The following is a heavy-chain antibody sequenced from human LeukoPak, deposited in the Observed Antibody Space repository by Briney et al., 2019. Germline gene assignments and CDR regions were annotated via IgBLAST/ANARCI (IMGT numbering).Heavy chain of an antibody. V-gene: IGHV3-30*03. CDR3: ARSVRFFYGMDV. J-gene: IGHJ6*02. Sequence: GGSLRLSCAASGFSFGGYGIHWVRQAPGKGLEWVAVISYDGSNKYYADSVKGRFTISRDNSKNTLYLQMNSLRAEDTAVYYCARSVRFFYGMDVWGQGTTVTVSS. D-gene: IGHD3-3*01. CDR1: GFSFGGYG. CDR2: ISYDGSNK.